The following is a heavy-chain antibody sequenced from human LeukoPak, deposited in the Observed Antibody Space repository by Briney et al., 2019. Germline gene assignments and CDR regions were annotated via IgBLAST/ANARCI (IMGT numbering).Heavy chain of an antibody. CDR2: VFSSGST. CDR1: GDSLSNHY. D-gene: IGHD3-10*01. CDR3: GRHFGGSSGSFYTDY. J-gene: IGHJ4*02. Sequence: SETLSLTCTVSGDSLSNHYWNWIRQPPGKGLEWIGYVFSSGSTDYNPSLKSRVTISLDTSRNLFSLSLTSVTAADTAVYYCGRHFGGSSGSFYTDYWGQGTLVTVSS. V-gene: IGHV4-59*08.